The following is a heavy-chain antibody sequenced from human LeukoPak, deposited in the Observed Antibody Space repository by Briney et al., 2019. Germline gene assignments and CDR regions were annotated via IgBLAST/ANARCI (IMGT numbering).Heavy chain of an antibody. CDR2: IYYSGST. CDR1: GGSISSSSYY. Sequence: SETLSLTCTVSGGSISSSSYYWGWIRQPPGKGLEWIGSIYYSGSTYYSPSLKSRVTISVDTSKNQFSLKLSSVTAADTAVYYCARGPHVGTTGVDYWGQGTLVTVSS. CDR3: ARGPHVGTTGVDY. J-gene: IGHJ4*02. D-gene: IGHD1-26*01. V-gene: IGHV4-39*07.